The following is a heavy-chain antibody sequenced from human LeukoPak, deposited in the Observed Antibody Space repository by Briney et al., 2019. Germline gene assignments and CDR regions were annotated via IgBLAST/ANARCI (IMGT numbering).Heavy chain of an antibody. V-gene: IGHV1-2*02. Sequence: ASVKVSCKASGYTFTGYYMHWVRQAPGQGLEWMGWINPNSGGTNYAQKFQGRVTMTRDTSISTAYMELSRLRSDDTAVYYCARENTYYYTDYCYYGMDVWGQGTTVTVSS. CDR1: GYTFTGYY. CDR3: ARENTYYYTDYCYYGMDV. D-gene: IGHD3-10*01. CDR2: INPNSGGT. J-gene: IGHJ6*02.